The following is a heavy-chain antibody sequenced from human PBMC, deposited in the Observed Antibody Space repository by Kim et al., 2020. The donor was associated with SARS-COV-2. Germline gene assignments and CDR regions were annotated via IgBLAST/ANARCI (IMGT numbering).Heavy chain of an antibody. J-gene: IGHJ6*02. Sequence: GGSLRLSCAASGFTFSSYGMHWVRQAPGKGLEWVAVIWYDGSNKYYADSVKGRFTISRDNSKNTLYLQMNSLRAEDTAVYYCARDLDILTGYAQGYYYGMDVWGQGTTVTVSS. V-gene: IGHV3-33*01. CDR1: GFTFSSYG. CDR2: IWYDGSNK. CDR3: ARDLDILTGYAQGYYYGMDV. D-gene: IGHD3-9*01.